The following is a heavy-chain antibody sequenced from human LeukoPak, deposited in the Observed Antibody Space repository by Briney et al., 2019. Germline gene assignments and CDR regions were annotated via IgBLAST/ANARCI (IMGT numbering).Heavy chain of an antibody. V-gene: IGHV3-7*01. J-gene: IGHJ6*02. CDR2: IKQDGSEK. Sequence: GGSLRLSCAASGFTFSSYWMSWVRQAPGKGLEWVANIKQDGSEKYYVDSVKGRFTISRDNAKNSLYLQMNSLRAEDTAVYYCAREGYQPPGYYYYGMDVWGQGTTVTVSS. CDR1: GFTFSSYW. D-gene: IGHD2-15*01. CDR3: AREGYQPPGYYYYGMDV.